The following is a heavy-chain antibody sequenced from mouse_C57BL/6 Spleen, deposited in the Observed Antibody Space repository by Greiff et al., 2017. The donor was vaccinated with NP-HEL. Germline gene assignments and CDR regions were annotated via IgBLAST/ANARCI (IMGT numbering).Heavy chain of an antibody. J-gene: IGHJ3*01. D-gene: IGHD2-4*01. CDR2: ISNLAYSI. Sequence: DVMLVESGGGLVQPGGSLKLSCAASGFTFSDYGMAWVRQAPRKGPEWVAFISNLAYSIYYADTVTGRFTISRENAKNTLYLEMSSLRSEDTAMYYCARPYDYDVGFAYWGQGTLVTVSA. V-gene: IGHV5-15*01. CDR3: ARPYDYDVGFAY. CDR1: GFTFSDYG.